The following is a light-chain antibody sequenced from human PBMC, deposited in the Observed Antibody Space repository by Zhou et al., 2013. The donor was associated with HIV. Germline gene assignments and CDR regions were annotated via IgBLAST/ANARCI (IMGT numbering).Light chain of an antibody. CDR2: KAS. V-gene: IGKV1-5*03. CDR3: QQSYSTPFT. CDR1: QNINRW. Sequence: GDRVTITCRASQNINRWLAWYQQKPGKAPKFLIYKASNLQSGVPSRFSGSGSGTEFTLTISSLQPDDFATYYCQQSYSTPFTFGPGTKVDIK. J-gene: IGKJ3*01.